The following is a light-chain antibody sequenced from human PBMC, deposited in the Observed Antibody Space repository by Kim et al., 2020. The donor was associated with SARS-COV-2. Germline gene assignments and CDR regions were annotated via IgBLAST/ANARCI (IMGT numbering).Light chain of an antibody. CDR2: DAS. CDR1: QDISNY. Sequence: DIQMTQSPSSLSASVGDRVTITCQARQDISNYLNWYQQKPGKAPKLLIYDASNLETGVPPRFSGSGSGTHFTFTISSLQPEDIATYYCQQYDDFPYTFGQGTKLEI. V-gene: IGKV1-33*01. J-gene: IGKJ2*01. CDR3: QQYDDFPYT.